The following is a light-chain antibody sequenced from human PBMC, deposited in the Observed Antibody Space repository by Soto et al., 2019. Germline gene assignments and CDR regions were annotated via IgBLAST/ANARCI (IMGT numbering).Light chain of an antibody. Sequence: QSALTQPPSASGSPGQSVAISCTGTSSDVGGYNYVSWYQQHPGKAPKLMIYEVNKRPSGVPDRFSASKSGITASLTVSGLQPEDEAAYFCSSYTGTDNSVIFGGGTKVTVL. J-gene: IGLJ2*01. CDR2: EVN. CDR1: SSDVGGYNY. V-gene: IGLV2-8*01. CDR3: SSYTGTDNSVI.